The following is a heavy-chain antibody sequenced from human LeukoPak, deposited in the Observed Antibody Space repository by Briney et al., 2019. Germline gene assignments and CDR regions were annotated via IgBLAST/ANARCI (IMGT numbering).Heavy chain of an antibody. Sequence: GGSLRLSCAASGFTFSSYWMHWVRQAPGKGLVWVSRINSDGSNTGYADSVKGRFTISRDNAKNTLYLQMNSLRAEDTAVYYCAVLGGHYFDYWGQGTLVTVSS. D-gene: IGHD1-26*01. CDR2: INSDGSNT. V-gene: IGHV3-74*01. CDR1: GFTFSSYW. J-gene: IGHJ4*02. CDR3: AVLGGHYFDY.